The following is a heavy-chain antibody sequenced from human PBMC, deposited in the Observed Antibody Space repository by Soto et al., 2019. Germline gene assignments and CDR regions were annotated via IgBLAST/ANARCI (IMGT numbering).Heavy chain of an antibody. J-gene: IGHJ4*02. Sequence: EVQLLESGGGLVQPGGSLRLSCAASGFTFSNYAMTWVRQAPGKGLEWVSTMSGTAGNTYYADSVKGRFTISRDNSKNTLYLQMNSLRAEDTAVYDCAKKYYFGSGSYVFYFDYWGQGTLVTVSS. CDR1: GFTFSNYA. CDR2: MSGTAGNT. D-gene: IGHD3-10*01. CDR3: AKKYYFGSGSYVFYFDY. V-gene: IGHV3-23*01.